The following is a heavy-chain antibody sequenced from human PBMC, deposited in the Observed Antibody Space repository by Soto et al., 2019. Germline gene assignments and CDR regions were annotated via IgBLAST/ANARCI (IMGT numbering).Heavy chain of an antibody. CDR2: ISGSGDTP. V-gene: IGHV3-23*01. CDR3: AKGCQQFRPKFYFEY. CDR1: GFTFRNYA. Sequence: ELQMLESGGGLVQPGGSLRLSCAASGFTFRNYAMSWVRQAPGKGLQWVSGISGSGDTPFYADSVKGRFTISRDNSKSRVYLQMNSLRADDTAVYYCAKGCQQFRPKFYFEYWGQGTLVTVS. J-gene: IGHJ4*02. D-gene: IGHD2-21*02.